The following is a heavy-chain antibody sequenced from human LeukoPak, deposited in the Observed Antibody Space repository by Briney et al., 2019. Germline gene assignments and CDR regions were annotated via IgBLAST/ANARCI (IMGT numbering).Heavy chain of an antibody. V-gene: IGHV3-21*01. CDR2: ISSSSSYI. CDR3: ARDAGYYDFWSGYRGWDDAFDI. J-gene: IGHJ3*02. Sequence: PGGSLRLSCAASGFTFSSYSMNWVRQAPGKGLEWVSSISSSSSYIYYADSVKGRFTISRDNAKNSLYLQMNSLRAEDTAVYYCARDAGYYDFWSGYRGWDDAFDIWGQGTMVTVSS. D-gene: IGHD3-3*01. CDR1: GFTFSSYS.